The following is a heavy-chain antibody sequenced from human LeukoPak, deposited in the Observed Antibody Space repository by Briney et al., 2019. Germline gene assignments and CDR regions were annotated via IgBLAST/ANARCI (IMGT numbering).Heavy chain of an antibody. J-gene: IGHJ4*02. Sequence: GGSLRLSCAASGLTFSGFWMHWVRQAPGKGLVWVSLVKGDGRTTIYADSVKGRFTISRDNAKNTLYLQMNSLRADDSGVYYCATGHSYGYDYWGQGALVTVSS. CDR1: GLTFSGFW. V-gene: IGHV3-74*01. CDR2: VKGDGRTT. D-gene: IGHD5-18*01. CDR3: ATGHSYGYDY.